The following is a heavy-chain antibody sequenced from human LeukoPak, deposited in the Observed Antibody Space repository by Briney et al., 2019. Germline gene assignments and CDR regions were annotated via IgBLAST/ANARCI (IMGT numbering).Heavy chain of an antibody. Sequence: SETLSLTCAVSGYFISSGYYWGWIRQPPGKGLEWIGSIYHSGSTYFNPSLQSRVTISVDTSKNQFSLTLSSVTAADTAVYFCARVSGSGTALDAFDIWGQGTMVTVSS. V-gene: IGHV4-38-2*01. CDR3: ARVSGSGTALDAFDI. D-gene: IGHD1-1*01. CDR1: GYFISSGYY. CDR2: IYHSGST. J-gene: IGHJ3*02.